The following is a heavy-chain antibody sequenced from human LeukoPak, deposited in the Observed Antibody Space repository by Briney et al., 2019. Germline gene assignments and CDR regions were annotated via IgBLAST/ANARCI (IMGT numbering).Heavy chain of an antibody. V-gene: IGHV4-34*01. D-gene: IGHD3-16*02. CDR2: INHSGST. Sequence: SETLSLTCAVYGGSFSGYYWSWIRQPPGKGLEWIGEINHSGSTNYNPSLKSRVTISVDTSKNQFSLKLSSVTAADTAVYCCARGGSYRYGRYGIWGQGTMVTVSS. CDR1: GGSFSGYY. J-gene: IGHJ3*02. CDR3: ARGGSYRYGRYGI.